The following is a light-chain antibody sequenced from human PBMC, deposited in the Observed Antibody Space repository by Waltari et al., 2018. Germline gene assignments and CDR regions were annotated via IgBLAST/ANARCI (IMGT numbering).Light chain of an antibody. J-gene: IGLJ2*01. CDR2: DVS. Sequence: QSALTQPASVSGSPGQSITLPCTGTSSDVGAYNYVSWYPQHPGKAPKLMISDVSDRPSGVSNRFSGAKSGNTASLTISGLQAEDEADYFCMSYTSSSSWIFGGGTKLTVL. V-gene: IGLV2-14*03. CDR3: MSYTSSSSWI. CDR1: SSDVGAYNY.